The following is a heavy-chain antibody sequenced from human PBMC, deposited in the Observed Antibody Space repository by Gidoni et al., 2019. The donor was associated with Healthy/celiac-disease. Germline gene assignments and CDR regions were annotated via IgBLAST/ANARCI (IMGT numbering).Heavy chain of an antibody. J-gene: IGHJ4*02. V-gene: IGHV3-48*03. D-gene: IGHD3-3*01. CDR2: ISSSGSTI. CDR1: GFTFSSYD. Sequence: EVQLVESGGGLGQPGGSLRLSCAASGFTFSSYDMNWVRQAPGKGLGWVSYISSSGSTIYYADSVTGRFTTSRDNAKNSRYLQMNSLRSEDTAVYYCARMPFRGIWSGYYNRWVGFDYWGQGTLVTVSS. CDR3: ARMPFRGIWSGYYNRWVGFDY.